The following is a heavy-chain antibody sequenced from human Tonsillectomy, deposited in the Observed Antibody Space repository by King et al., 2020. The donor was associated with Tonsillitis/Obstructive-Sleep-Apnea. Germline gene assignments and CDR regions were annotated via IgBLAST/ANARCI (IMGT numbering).Heavy chain of an antibody. D-gene: IGHD1-1*01. CDR1: GFTFSSYA. CDR2: ISYDGSNK. V-gene: IGHV3-30*04. Sequence: VQLVESGGGVVQPGRSLRLSCAASGFTFSSYAMHWVRQAPGKGLEGVAVISYDGSNKYYADSVKGRFTISRDNSENTLSLHMNSLRPEDMAVYYCARGGDDRSGRFHDPFDIWGQGTMVTVSS. CDR3: ARGGDDRSGRFHDPFDI. J-gene: IGHJ3*02.